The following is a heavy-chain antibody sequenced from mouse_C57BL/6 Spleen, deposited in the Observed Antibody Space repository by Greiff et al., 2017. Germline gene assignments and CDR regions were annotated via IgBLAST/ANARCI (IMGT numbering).Heavy chain of an antibody. CDR2: ISDGGSYT. CDR3: AREGDWGWFAY. J-gene: IGHJ3*01. Sequence: EVQVVESGGGLVKPGGSLKLSCAASGFTFSSYAMSWVRQTPEKRLEWVATISDGGSYTYYPDNVKGRFTISRDNAKNNLYLQMSHLKSEDTAMYYCAREGDWGWFAYWGQGTLVTVSA. D-gene: IGHD4-1*01. V-gene: IGHV5-4*01. CDR1: GFTFSSYA.